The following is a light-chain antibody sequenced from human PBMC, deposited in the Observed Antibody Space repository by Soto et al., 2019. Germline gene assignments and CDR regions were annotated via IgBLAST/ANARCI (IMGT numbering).Light chain of an antibody. V-gene: IGKV1-39*01. J-gene: IGKJ2*01. Sequence: DTQMTQSPSSLSASVGDRVTITCRASQSIRSYLNWYQQKPGKAPKLLIYAASSLQSGVPSRFRGSGSGTDFTLSASSQQSEDFATYYCQQRYSTPRAFGQGTKLEIK. CDR3: QQRYSTPRA. CDR2: AAS. CDR1: QSIRSY.